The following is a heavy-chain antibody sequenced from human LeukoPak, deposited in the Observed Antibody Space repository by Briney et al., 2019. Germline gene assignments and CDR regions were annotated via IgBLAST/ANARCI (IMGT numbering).Heavy chain of an antibody. CDR3: AKWGSGYYFDY. D-gene: IGHD3-16*01. J-gene: IGHJ4*02. V-gene: IGHV3-30*18. CDR1: GFTFSSYG. Sequence: PGRSLRLSCAASGFTFSSYGIHWVRQAPGKGLEWVAVISNTGSNKYYADSVKGRFTVSRDNSKNTVYLQMNSLRTEDTAVYYCAKWGSGYYFDYWGQGTLVTVSS. CDR2: ISNTGSNK.